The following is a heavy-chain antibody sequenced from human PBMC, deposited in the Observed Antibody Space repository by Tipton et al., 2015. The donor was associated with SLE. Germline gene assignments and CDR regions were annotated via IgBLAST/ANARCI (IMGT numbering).Heavy chain of an antibody. D-gene: IGHD2-15*01. CDR2: IYTSGTT. CDR3: ARGSVVADDF. CDR1: GGSISSGSYW. V-gene: IGHV4-61*02. Sequence: TLSLTCIVSGGSISSGSYWWSWIRPPAGKGLEWIGRIYTSGTTNYKPSLKSRVTISVDTSKNQLSLKLTSVTAADTAVYYCARGSVVADDFWGQGTLVTASS. J-gene: IGHJ4*02.